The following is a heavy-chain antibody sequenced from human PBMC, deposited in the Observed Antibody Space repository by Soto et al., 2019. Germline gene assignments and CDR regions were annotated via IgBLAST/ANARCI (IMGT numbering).Heavy chain of an antibody. V-gene: IGHV1-2*07. CDR1: GYTFIDYY. CDR2: ISPKSGAT. CDR3: SRPPGYISDWYYFDL. J-gene: IGHJ4*02. D-gene: IGHD3-9*01. Sequence: ASVKVSCKASGYTFIDYYMHWVRQAPGQGFEWLGRISPKSGATNYAHKFQGRVTMTWDTSLNTAYMELSSLISEDTAVYYCSRPPGYISDWYYFDLWGQGTLVTVSS.